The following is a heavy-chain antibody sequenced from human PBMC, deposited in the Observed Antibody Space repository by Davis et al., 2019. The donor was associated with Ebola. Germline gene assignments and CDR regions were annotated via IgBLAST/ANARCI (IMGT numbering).Heavy chain of an antibody. D-gene: IGHD2-2*01. CDR2: INPSGGST. Sequence: AASVKVSCKASGYTFTSYHIQRVRHAAPQGLRWMGIINPSGGSTSYAQKFQGRVTVTRDTSTSTVYMELRSLRSKDTDVYYCARDACIPTTCQGGANWFDPWGQGTLVIVSS. V-gene: IGHV1-46*03. J-gene: IGHJ5*02. CDR3: ARDACIPTTCQGGANWFDP. CDR1: GYTFTSYH.